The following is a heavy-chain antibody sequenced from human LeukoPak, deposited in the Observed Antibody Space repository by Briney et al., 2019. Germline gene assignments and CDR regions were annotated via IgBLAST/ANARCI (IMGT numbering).Heavy chain of an antibody. J-gene: IGHJ5*02. CDR3: ARDKGTTMTEVARFDP. V-gene: IGHV4-59*12. D-gene: IGHD4-11*01. CDR1: GGSISSYY. CDR2: IYYSGST. Sequence: SETLSLTCTVSGGSISSYYWSWIRQPPGKGLEWIGYIYYSGSTNYNPSLKSRITISVDTSKNQFSLKLSSVTAADTAVYYCARDKGTTMTEVARFDPWGQGTLVTVSS.